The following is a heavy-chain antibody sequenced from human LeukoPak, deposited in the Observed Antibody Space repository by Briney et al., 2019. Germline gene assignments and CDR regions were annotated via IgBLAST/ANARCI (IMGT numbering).Heavy chain of an antibody. CDR1: GGSISSYY. CDR3: ARHSDYGSGTYYFFDY. D-gene: IGHD3-10*01. V-gene: IGHV4-59*08. CDR2: IYYSGST. Sequence: KPSETLSLTCTVSGGSISSYYWSWTRQPPGKGLEWIGYIYYSGSTNYNPSLKSRVTISVDTSKNQFSLKLSSVTAADTAVYYCARHSDYGSGTYYFFDYWGQGTLVTVSS. J-gene: IGHJ4*02.